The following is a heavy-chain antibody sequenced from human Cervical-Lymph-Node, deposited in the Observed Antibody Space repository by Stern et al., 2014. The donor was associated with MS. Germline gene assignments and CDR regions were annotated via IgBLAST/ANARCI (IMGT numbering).Heavy chain of an antibody. D-gene: IGHD2-2*01. CDR3: ATTYQLPYYYYGMDV. J-gene: IGHJ6*02. V-gene: IGHV5-10-1*03. CDR2: IDPRSTYT. CDR1: GYSFTSYW. Sequence: VQLVQSGAEVKKPGESLRISCKGSGYSFTSYWISWVRQMPGKGLEWMGRIDPRSTYTNYSPSFQVHVTISADKSISTAYLQWSSLKASDTAMYYCATTYQLPYYYYGMDVWGQGTTVTVSS.